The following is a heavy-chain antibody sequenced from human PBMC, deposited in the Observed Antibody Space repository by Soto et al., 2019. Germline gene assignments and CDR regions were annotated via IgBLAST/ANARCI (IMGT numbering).Heavy chain of an antibody. J-gene: IGHJ4*02. D-gene: IGHD3-10*01. CDR2: ISSSGSTI. V-gene: IGHV3-48*03. Sequence: GGSLRLSCAASGFTFSSYEMNWVRQAPGKGLEWVSYISSSGSTIYYADSVKGRFTISRDNAKNSLYLQMNSLRAEDTAVYYCARDRDSFSGMDYWRQGTLVTVSS. CDR1: GFTFSSYE. CDR3: ARDRDSFSGMDY.